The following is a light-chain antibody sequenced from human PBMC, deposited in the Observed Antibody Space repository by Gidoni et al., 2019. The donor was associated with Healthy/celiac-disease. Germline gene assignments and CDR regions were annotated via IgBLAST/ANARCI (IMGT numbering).Light chain of an antibody. CDR2: DAS. CDR1: QSVSSY. CDR3: QQRSNWQGLT. Sequence: IVLTHSPATLSLSPGERATLSCRASQSVSSYLAWYQQKPGQAPRLLIYDASNRATGSPARLSGSGSGTDFTLTISSLEPEDFAVYYCQQRSNWQGLTFGGXTKVEIK. J-gene: IGKJ4*01. V-gene: IGKV3-11*01.